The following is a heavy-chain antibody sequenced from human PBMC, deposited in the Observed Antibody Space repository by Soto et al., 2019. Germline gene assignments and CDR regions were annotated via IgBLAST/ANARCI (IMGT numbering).Heavy chain of an antibody. Sequence: GASVKVSCKASGGTFSSYAISWVRQAPGQGLEWMGGIIPIFGTANYAQKFQGRVTITADKSTSTAYMELSSLRSEDTAVYYCARMSIFGVVDYYYYYGMDVWGQGTTVTAP. CDR1: GGTFSSYA. J-gene: IGHJ6*02. CDR3: ARMSIFGVVDYYYYYGMDV. CDR2: IIPIFGTA. V-gene: IGHV1-69*06. D-gene: IGHD3-3*01.